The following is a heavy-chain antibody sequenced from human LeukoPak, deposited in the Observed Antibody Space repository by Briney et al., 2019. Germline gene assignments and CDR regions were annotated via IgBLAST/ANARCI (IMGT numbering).Heavy chain of an antibody. CDR1: GGSISSSSYY. CDR2: IYYSGST. J-gene: IGHJ2*01. CDR3: ARRAPNYCSSTSCYNWYFDL. V-gene: IGHV4-39*01. D-gene: IGHD2-2*02. Sequence: SETLSLTCTVSGGSISSSSYYWGWIRQPPGKGLEWNGSIYYSGSTYYNPSLKSRVTISVDTSKNQFSLKLSSVTAADTAVYYCARRAPNYCSSTSCYNWYFDLWGRGTWSLSPQ.